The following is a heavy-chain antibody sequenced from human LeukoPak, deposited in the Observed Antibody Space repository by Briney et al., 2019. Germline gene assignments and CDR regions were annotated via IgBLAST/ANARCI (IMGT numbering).Heavy chain of an antibody. Sequence: ASVKVSCKASGYTFTDYYIHWVRQALGQGLEWMGWVNPNNGGTHYAQKFKGRVTMTRDTSITTVYMELSRLRSDDTADYYCARDGYRADSWGQGTPVTVTS. V-gene: IGHV1-2*02. D-gene: IGHD3-16*02. J-gene: IGHJ4*02. CDR1: GYTFTDYY. CDR2: VNPNNGGT. CDR3: ARDGYRADS.